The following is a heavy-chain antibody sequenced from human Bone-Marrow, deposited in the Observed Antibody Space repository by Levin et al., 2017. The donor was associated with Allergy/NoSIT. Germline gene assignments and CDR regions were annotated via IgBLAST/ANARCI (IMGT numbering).Heavy chain of an antibody. D-gene: IGHD3-10*01. CDR3: AAAQSTSFYYRAPAGF. CDR1: GFKFSSTT. CDR2: ISYDGSST. J-gene: IGHJ4*02. Sequence: PSGGSLRLSCVASGFKFSSTTMHWVRQGPGMRLEWLAVISYDGSSTFYADSVNGRFTISRDNSKNSLFLQMDSLRPEDTAIYYCAAAQSTSFYYRAPAGFWGQGARITVSS. V-gene: IGHV3-30-3*01.